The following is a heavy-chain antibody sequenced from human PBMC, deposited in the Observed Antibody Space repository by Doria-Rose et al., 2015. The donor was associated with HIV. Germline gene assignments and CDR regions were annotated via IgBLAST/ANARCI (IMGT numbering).Heavy chain of an antibody. V-gene: IGHV2-26*01. J-gene: IGHJ4*02. CDR1: GVSLSSPGMG. D-gene: IGHD6-13*01. CDR3: ARIKSSRWYHKYYLDF. CDR2: IVSDDDR. Sequence: ESGPVLVKPTETLTLTCTVSGVSLSSPGMGVSWIRQPPGKALEWPANIVSDDDRSYKTSLKSRLTISRDSSKSQVILTMTVMDPVDTATYYCARIKSSRWYHKYYLDFWGQGTLVIVSA.